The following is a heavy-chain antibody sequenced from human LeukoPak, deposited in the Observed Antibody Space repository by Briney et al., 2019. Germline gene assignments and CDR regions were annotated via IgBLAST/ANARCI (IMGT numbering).Heavy chain of an antibody. CDR2: IYYSGST. J-gene: IGHJ6*02. D-gene: IGHD3-10*01. Sequence: PSETLSLTCTVPGGSISSYYWSWIRQPPGKGLEWIGYIYYSGSTNYNPSLKSRVTISVDTSKNQFSLKLSSVTAADTAVYYCARTPPFGKRYVVRGPPDVWGQGTTVTVSS. CDR1: GGSISSYY. V-gene: IGHV4-59*08. CDR3: ARTPPFGKRYVVRGPPDV.